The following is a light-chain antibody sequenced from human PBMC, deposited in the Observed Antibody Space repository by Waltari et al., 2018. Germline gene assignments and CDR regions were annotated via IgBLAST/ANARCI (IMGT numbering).Light chain of an antibody. J-gene: IGLJ2*01. CDR1: SLPNND. CDR3: YSTDISGDLEGA. CDR2: EDI. Sequence: SYALPQSPSVSVSPGQTDKITCPGTSLPNNDAYWYQQKSGQAPVLVIFEDIQRPSGIPERFSGSSSGTMATLTISGAQVEDEADYYCYSTDISGDLEGAFGGGTKLTVL. V-gene: IGLV3-10*01.